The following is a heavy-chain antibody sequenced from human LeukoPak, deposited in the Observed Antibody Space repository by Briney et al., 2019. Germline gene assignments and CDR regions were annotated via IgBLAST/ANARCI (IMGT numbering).Heavy chain of an antibody. J-gene: IGHJ4*02. D-gene: IGHD5-12*01. CDR2: IHSDGSSP. CDR1: GFTFSTTW. V-gene: IGHV3-74*01. CDR3: ARAPYGGFADY. Sequence: GGSLRLSCVASGFTFSTTWMHWVRQAPGKGLVWVSRIHSDGSSPTYADSVKGRFTISRDNAKNTLYPQMNSLRAEDTAVYYCARAPYGGFADYWGQGTLVTVSS.